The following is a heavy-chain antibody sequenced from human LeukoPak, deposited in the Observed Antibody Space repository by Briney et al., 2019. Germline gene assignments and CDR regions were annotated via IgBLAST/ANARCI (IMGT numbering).Heavy chain of an antibody. CDR3: ARAPYDSSGYVAY. D-gene: IGHD3-22*01. Sequence: GGSLRLSCAASGFTFSSYSMNWVRQAPGKGLEWVSSISSSSSYIHYADSVEGRFTISRDNAKNSLYLQMNSLRAEDTAVYYCARAPYDSSGYVAYWGQGTLVTVSS. CDR1: GFTFSSYS. J-gene: IGHJ4*02. V-gene: IGHV3-21*01. CDR2: ISSSSSYI.